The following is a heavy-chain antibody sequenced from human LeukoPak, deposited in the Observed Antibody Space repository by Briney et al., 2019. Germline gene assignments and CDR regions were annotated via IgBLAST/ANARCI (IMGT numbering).Heavy chain of an antibody. D-gene: IGHD6-19*01. CDR1: GYTFTGYY. Sequence: ASVKVSCKASGYTFTGYYMRWVRQAPGQGLEWMGWINPNSGGTNYAQKFQGRVTMTRGTSISTAYMELSRLRSDDTAVYYCAREGLEEWLVRGNYYYGMDVWGQGTTVAVSS. V-gene: IGHV1-2*02. CDR3: AREGLEEWLVRGNYYYGMDV. J-gene: IGHJ6*02. CDR2: INPNSGGT.